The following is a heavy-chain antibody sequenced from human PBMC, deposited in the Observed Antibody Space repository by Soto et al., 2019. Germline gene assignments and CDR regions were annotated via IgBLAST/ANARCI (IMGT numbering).Heavy chain of an antibody. D-gene: IGHD3-22*01. V-gene: IGHV4-59*01. CDR1: AASFSSFY. J-gene: IGHJ4*02. CDR3: ATYDSGGKFDF. Sequence: NPSETLSLTCTLSAASFSSFYWSWIRQPPGKGLEWIGYVYYSGTTNYNPSLKGRVSISVDTSKNQFSLKLTSVTAADTAVYYCATYDSGGKFDFWGQGTVVTVS. CDR2: VYYSGTT.